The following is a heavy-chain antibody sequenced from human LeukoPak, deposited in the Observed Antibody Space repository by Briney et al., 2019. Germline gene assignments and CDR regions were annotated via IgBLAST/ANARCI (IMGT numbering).Heavy chain of an antibody. D-gene: IGHD2-2*01. J-gene: IGHJ4*02. Sequence: GGSLRLSCAASGFTFSDYAMSWVRQAPGKGLEWVANIKQDGSEKYYVDSVKGRFTISRDNAKNSLYLQMNSLRAEDTAVYYCARGVVVPAARAPYYFDYWGQGTLVTVSS. CDR3: ARGVVVPAARAPYYFDY. CDR1: GFTFSDYA. V-gene: IGHV3-7*01. CDR2: IKQDGSEK.